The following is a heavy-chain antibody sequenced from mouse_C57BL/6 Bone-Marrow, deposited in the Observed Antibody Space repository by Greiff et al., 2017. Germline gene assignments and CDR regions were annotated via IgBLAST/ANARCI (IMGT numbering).Heavy chain of an antibody. D-gene: IGHD5-1*01. CDR2: FHPYNDDT. V-gene: IGHV1-47*01. Sequence: VQLVESGAELVKPGASVKMSCKASGYTLTTYPIEWMKQNHGKSLEWIGNFHPYNDDTKYNEKFKGKATLTVEKSSNTVYLELSRLTSDDSAVYYCARSSTFFYYFDYWGQGTTLTVSS. J-gene: IGHJ2*01. CDR1: GYTLTTYP. CDR3: ARSSTFFYYFDY.